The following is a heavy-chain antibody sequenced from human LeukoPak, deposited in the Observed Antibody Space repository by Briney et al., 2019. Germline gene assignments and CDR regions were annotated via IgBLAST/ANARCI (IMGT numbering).Heavy chain of an antibody. CDR2: INPNSGGT. D-gene: IGHD6-19*01. V-gene: IGHV1-2*02. J-gene: IGHJ4*02. Sequence: ASVKVSCKASGYTFTGYYMHWVRQAPGQGLEWMGWINPNSGGTNYAQKFQGRVSITRDTSISTAYMGLSRLRSDDTAVYYCARGRYNSGWYVLYHFDYWGQGTLVTVSS. CDR3: ARGRYNSGWYVLYHFDY. CDR1: GYTFTGYY.